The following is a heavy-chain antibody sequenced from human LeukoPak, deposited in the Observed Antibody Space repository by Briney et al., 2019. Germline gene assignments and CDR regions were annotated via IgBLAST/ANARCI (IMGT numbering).Heavy chain of an antibody. J-gene: IGHJ6*04. CDR2: MNPNSGNT. CDR3: ARGILWFGDDV. Sequence: ASVKVSCKASGYTFTNYDINWVRQATGQGLGWMGWMNPNSGNTGYAQKFQGRVTMTRNTSISTAYMELSSLRSEDTAVYYCARGILWFGDDVWGKGTTVTISS. CDR1: GYTFTNYD. V-gene: IGHV1-8*01. D-gene: IGHD3-10*01.